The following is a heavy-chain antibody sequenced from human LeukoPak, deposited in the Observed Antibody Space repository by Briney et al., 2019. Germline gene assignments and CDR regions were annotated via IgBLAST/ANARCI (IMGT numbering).Heavy chain of an antibody. D-gene: IGHD3-10*01. J-gene: IGHJ1*01. CDR3: VRDGAVVTSGSYPWRYFQY. CDR1: GFTFSDYY. Sequence: GGSLRLSCAASGFTFSDYYMSWIRQAPGKGLEWVSYISSSGSTIYYADSVKGRFTISRDNAKNSLYLQMNSLRAEDTAVYYCVRDGAVVTSGSYPWRYFQYWGQGTLVTVSS. CDR2: ISSSGSTI. V-gene: IGHV3-11*04.